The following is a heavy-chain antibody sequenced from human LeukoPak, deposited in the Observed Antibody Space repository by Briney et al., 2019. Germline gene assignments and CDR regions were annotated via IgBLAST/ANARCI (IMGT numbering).Heavy chain of an antibody. D-gene: IGHD1/OR15-1a*01. CDR1: GFTFSSYA. Sequence: PGGSLRISCGASGFTFSSYAMSWVRQAPGKGLEWVSAISGSGGSTYYADSVKGRFTISRDNSKNTLYLQMNSLRAEDTAVYYCAKETTLATRFRQGDRWGQGTLVTVSS. CDR2: ISGSGGST. V-gene: IGHV3-23*01. J-gene: IGHJ4*02. CDR3: AKETTLATRFRQGDR.